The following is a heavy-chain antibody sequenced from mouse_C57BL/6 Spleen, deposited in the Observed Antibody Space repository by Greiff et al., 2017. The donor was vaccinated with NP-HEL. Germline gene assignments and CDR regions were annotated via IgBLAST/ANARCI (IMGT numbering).Heavy chain of an antibody. CDR3: AREGLPHYFDY. CDR2: ISYDGSN. Sequence: EVKLQESGPGLVKPSQSLSLTCSVTGYSITSGYYWNWIRQFPGNKLVWMGYISYDGSNNYNPSLKNRISITRDTSKNQFFLKLNSVTTEDTATYYCAREGLPHYFDYWGQGTTLTVSS. D-gene: IGHD2-2*01. J-gene: IGHJ2*01. CDR1: GYSITSGYY. V-gene: IGHV3-6*01.